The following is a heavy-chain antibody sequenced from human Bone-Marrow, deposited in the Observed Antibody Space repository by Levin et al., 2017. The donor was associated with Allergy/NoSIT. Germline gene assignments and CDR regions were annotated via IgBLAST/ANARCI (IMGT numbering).Heavy chain of an antibody. CDR2: IMWDSSRM. CDR1: GFNFNDFA. CDR3: VKDRTSVDNWNYGGPFES. Sequence: GGSLRLSCEASGFNFNDFAMHWVRQVPGKGLEWVSGIMWDSSRMDYADSVKGRFIISRDNAKKSLYLEMNGLRVDDTALYYCVKDRTSVDNWNYGGPFESWGQGTLVTVSS. V-gene: IGHV3-9*01. D-gene: IGHD1-7*01. J-gene: IGHJ4*02.